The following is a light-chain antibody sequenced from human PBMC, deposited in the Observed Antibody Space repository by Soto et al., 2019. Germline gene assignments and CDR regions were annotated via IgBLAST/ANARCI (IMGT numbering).Light chain of an antibody. CDR3: AAWDDSLSALV. J-gene: IGLJ2*01. V-gene: IGLV1-47*01. CDR2: RNN. Sequence: QSVLTQPPSASGTPGQRVTISCSGSSSNIGSNYVYWYQQLPGTAPKLLIYRNNQRPSGVPDRFSGSKSGTSGSLAISGLRSEDEGDYDCAAWDDSLSALVVGGGTKLAVL. CDR1: SSNIGSNY.